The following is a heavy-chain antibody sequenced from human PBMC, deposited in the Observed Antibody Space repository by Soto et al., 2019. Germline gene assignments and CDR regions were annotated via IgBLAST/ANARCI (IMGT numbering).Heavy chain of an antibody. CDR2: IYYTGST. CDR3: ARHLTNYYHDSSGYYSVDY. J-gene: IGHJ4*02. CDR1: GGSISTTTFY. D-gene: IGHD3-22*01. Sequence: SETLSLTCTVSGGSISTTTFYWGWIRQPPGKGLEWIGSIYYTGSTYYNPSLKSRVTISVDASKNQFSLNLNSVTAADTAVYYCARHLTNYYHDSSGYYSVDYWGQGTLVTVYS. V-gene: IGHV4-39*01.